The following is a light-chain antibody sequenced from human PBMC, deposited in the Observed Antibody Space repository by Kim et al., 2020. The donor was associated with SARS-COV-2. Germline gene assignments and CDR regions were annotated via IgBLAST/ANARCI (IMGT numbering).Light chain of an antibody. Sequence: GQSITISCSGSYKDIGYYNYLFCHQQQPGRVPKVIISDVRARPSGVSNRCSGSKSGNTAYLSISGLQTEDEDHYYCASKTTISIWLFGGGTKVTVL. CDR1: YKDIGYYNY. CDR3: ASKTTISIWL. J-gene: IGLJ3*02. CDR2: DVR. V-gene: IGLV2-14*03.